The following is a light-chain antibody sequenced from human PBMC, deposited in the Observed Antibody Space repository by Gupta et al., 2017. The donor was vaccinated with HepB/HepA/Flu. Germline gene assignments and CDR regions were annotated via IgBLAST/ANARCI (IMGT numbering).Light chain of an antibody. CDR3: QQSHSRGT. V-gene: IGKV1-39*01. J-gene: IGKJ1*01. CDR1: QSISNY. CDR2: SVS. Sequence: DIQMTQSPSSLSASVGDRVSISCRASQSISNYLNWYQQKPGKAPKLLIYSVSSLQSGVPSRCSGSGAGTGITLTISSLQPEDVATYYCQQSHSRGTFGQGTKV.